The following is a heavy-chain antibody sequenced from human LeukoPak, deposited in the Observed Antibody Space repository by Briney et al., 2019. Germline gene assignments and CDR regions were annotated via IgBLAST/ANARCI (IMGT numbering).Heavy chain of an antibody. CDR2: ISYDGSNE. Sequence: QPGGSLRLSCAASGFTFSTYGMHWVRQAPGKGLEWVAVISYDGSNEYYADSVKGRFTISRDNSKNTLYLRMSSLRAEDTAVYYCAKEFNRGLPDYWGQGTLVTVPS. V-gene: IGHV3-30*18. CDR3: AKEFNRGLPDY. J-gene: IGHJ4*02. D-gene: IGHD2-21*01. CDR1: GFTFSTYG.